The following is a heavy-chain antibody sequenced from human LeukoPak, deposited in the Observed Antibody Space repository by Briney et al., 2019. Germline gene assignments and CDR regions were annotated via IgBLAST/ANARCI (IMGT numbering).Heavy chain of an antibody. D-gene: IGHD3-10*01. CDR3: ARDPGKSSPYFDWLDP. Sequence: GGSLRLSCAGSGFTFGRYWMSWVRQAPGKGLEWVANIKQDGTQKYYVDSVKGRFTISRDNAKNSLYLQMDSLRAEDTAVYYCARDPGKSSPYFDWLDPWGQGTLVTVSS. CDR2: IKQDGTQK. V-gene: IGHV3-7*01. CDR1: GFTFGRYW. J-gene: IGHJ5*02.